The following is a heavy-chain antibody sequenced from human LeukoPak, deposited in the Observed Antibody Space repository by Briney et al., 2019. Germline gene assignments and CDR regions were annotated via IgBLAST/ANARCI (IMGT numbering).Heavy chain of an antibody. V-gene: IGHV1-8*03. CDR3: ARSHYYYDSSGYGNWFDP. Sequence: GASVKVSCKASGYTFTSYGISWVRQAPGQGLEWMGWMNPNSGNTGYAQKFQGRVTITRNTSISTAYMELSSLRSEDTAVYYCARSHYYYDSSGYGNWFDPWGQGTLVTVSS. CDR2: MNPNSGNT. CDR1: GYTFTSYG. J-gene: IGHJ5*02. D-gene: IGHD3-22*01.